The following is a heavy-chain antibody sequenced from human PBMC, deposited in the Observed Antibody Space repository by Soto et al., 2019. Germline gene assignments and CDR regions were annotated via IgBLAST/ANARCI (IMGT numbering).Heavy chain of an antibody. CDR2: IYWDDDE. CDR1: GFSLTTGGVG. J-gene: IGHJ4*02. Sequence: QITLKESGPTLVNPTQTLTLTCDFSGFSLTTGGVGVGWVSQPPGEALEWLALIYWDDDERYNPSLKTRLTITKDPSKNQVVLIMTNMDPVDTATYYCAHSRNLITEDAQVGDFDYWGQGTLVTVSS. CDR3: AHSRNLITEDAQVGDFDY. V-gene: IGHV2-5*02. D-gene: IGHD3-10*01.